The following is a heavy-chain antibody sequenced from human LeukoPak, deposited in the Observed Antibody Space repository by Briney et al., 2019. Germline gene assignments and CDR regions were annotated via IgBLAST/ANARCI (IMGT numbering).Heavy chain of an antibody. Sequence: WARQAPGKGLEWIGSIYYSGSTYYNPSLKSRVTISVDTSKNQFSLKLSSVTAADTAVYYCARHAITMIVISFFDYWGQGTLVTVSS. CDR2: IYYSGST. CDR3: ARHAITMIVISFFDY. D-gene: IGHD3-22*01. J-gene: IGHJ4*02. V-gene: IGHV4-39*01.